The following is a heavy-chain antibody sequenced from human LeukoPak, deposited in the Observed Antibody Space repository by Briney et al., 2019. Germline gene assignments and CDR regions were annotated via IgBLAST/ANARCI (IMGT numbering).Heavy chain of an antibody. CDR3: ARDYWSEIVLETAFDY. Sequence: GGSLRLSCVASGFTFSSYWMSWVRQAPGKGLEWVANIKQDGSEKYYVGSVKGRFTISRDNAKNSLYLQMNSLRAEDTAVYYCARDYWSEIVLETAFDYWGQGTLVTVSS. D-gene: IGHD2-8*01. J-gene: IGHJ4*02. CDR1: GFTFSSYW. CDR2: IKQDGSEK. V-gene: IGHV3-7*01.